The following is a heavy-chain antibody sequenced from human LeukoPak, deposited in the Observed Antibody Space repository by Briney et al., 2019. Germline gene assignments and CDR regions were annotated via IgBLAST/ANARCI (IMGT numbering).Heavy chain of an antibody. CDR1: GFTFSGYE. V-gene: IGHV3-30*03. CDR2: TSYDGSNE. J-gene: IGHJ4*02. CDR3: ARDPEYSYGYSFDY. D-gene: IGHD5-18*01. Sequence: GGSLRLSCAASGFTFSGYEMNWVRQAPGKGLEWVAVTSYDGSNEYYADTVKGRFTISRDNSRNMVFLQMNSLRHEDTGVYYCARDPEYSYGYSFDYWGQGTLVTVSS.